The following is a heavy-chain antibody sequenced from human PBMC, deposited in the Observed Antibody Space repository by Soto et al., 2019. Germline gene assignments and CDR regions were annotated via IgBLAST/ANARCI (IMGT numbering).Heavy chain of an antibody. CDR1: GFTFSYYT. D-gene: IGHD4-17*01. CDR3: ARHITTVTTERIDF. J-gene: IGHJ4*02. Sequence: EVQLEESGGGLVRPGASLRLSCAASGFTFSYYTMIWVRQAPGQGLEWVSSISSASDNIHYADSVKGRFTISRENAKNSVYLQMNSLRDEDTAVYYCARHITTVTTERIDFWGQGTLVTVSS. V-gene: IGHV3-21*01. CDR2: ISSASDNI.